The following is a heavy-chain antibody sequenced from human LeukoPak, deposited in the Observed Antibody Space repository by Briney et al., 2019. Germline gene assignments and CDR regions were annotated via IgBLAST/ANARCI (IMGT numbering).Heavy chain of an antibody. CDR3: AKSAQYSSAWFTGSFYS. V-gene: IGHV1-2*02. CDR2: INPNSGDT. CDR1: GYTFSGYY. J-gene: IGHJ4*02. Sequence: GASAKVSCKASGYTFSGYYLHWVRQAPGQGLQWVGWINPNSGDTHYAQMFQGRVTMTRDTSINTAYMEPRRVRSDDTAVYYCAKSAQYSSAWFTGSFYSWGQGTLVTVSS. D-gene: IGHD6-13*01.